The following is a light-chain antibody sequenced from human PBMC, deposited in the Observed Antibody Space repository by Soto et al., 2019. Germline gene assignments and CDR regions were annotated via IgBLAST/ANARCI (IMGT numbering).Light chain of an antibody. CDR3: QQYNIGYT. CDR2: DAA. V-gene: IGKV1-5*01. Sequence: IQMTQSPSTLSASVGDRVTITCPASQSINKWVAWFQQKSGRAPKLLIYDAATLHSGVPSRFSGTGSGTDFSLTISSLQPEDFATDYCQQYNIGYTFGQGTRLDIK. CDR1: QSINKW. J-gene: IGKJ2*01.